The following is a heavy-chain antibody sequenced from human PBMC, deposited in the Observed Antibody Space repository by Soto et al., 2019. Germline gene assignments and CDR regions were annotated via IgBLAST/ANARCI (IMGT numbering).Heavy chain of an antibody. D-gene: IGHD2-2*01. CDR3: ARSSNQGVYFDY. CDR2: IYYSGST. CDR1: GGSIGSYY. Sequence: SETLSLTCTVSGGSIGSYYWSWIRQPPGKGLEWIGYIYYSGSTNYNPSLKSRVTISVDTSKNHFSLKLTSVTAADTAVYYCARSSNQGVYFDYWGQGTLVTVSS. V-gene: IGHV4-59*01. J-gene: IGHJ4*02.